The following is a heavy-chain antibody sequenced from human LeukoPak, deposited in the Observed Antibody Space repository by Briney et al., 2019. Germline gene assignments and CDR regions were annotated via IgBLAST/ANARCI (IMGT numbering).Heavy chain of an antibody. Sequence: ASVKVSCKASGGTFSSYANSWLRQAPGQGLEWMGRIIPIFGTANYAQKFQGRVTITTDESTSTAYMKLSSLRSEDTAVYYCARDLLGYCSSTSCYYYYYMDVWGKGTTVTVSS. V-gene: IGHV1-69*05. CDR2: IIPIFGTA. CDR1: GGTFSSYA. CDR3: ARDLLGYCSSTSCYYYYYMDV. D-gene: IGHD2-2*01. J-gene: IGHJ6*03.